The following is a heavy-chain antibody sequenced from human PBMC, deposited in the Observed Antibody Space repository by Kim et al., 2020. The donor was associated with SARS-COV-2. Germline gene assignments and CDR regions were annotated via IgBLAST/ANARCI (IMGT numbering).Heavy chain of an antibody. V-gene: IGHV1-2*02. Sequence: YAQKFPGRVAMARDTSSSTAYMELSRLTSNDTAVYYCARGTSDYGNWLDPWGQGTLVTVSS. J-gene: IGHJ5*02. CDR3: ARGTSDYGNWLDP. D-gene: IGHD3-16*01.